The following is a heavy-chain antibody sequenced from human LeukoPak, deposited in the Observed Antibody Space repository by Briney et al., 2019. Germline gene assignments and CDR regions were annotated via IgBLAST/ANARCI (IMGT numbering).Heavy chain of an antibody. CDR3: ARDRSWYYGMDV. J-gene: IGHJ6*02. Sequence: SETLSLTCTVSGASMSTFYWNWIRQPAAKGLEWIGRVDSTGSTTYSPSLKSRVSMSLDTSKNQFSLKLTSVTAADTAVYYCARDRSWYYGMDVWGQGTTVTVSS. V-gene: IGHV4-4*07. CDR1: GASMSTFY. CDR2: VDSTGST.